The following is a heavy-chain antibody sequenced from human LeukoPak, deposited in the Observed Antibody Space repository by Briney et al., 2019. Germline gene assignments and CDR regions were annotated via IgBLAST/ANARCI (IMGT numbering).Heavy chain of an antibody. V-gene: IGHV3-7*05. CDR2: IKQDGSET. D-gene: IGHD2/OR15-2a*01. J-gene: IGHJ4*02. CDR1: GFTFIDYL. Sequence: GGSLRLSCAASGFTFIDYLLSWVPQAPGKGLEWVANIKQDGSETYYVDSVKGRFTISRDNAKKSLYLQMNSLRAEDTAVYCCARNTTLGYWGQGTLVTVSS. CDR3: ARNTTLGY.